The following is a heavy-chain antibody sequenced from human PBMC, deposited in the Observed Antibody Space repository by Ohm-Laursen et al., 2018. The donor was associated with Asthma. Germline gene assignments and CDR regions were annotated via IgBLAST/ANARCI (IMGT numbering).Heavy chain of an antibody. CDR1: GGTFSSYA. Sequence: SVKVSCKASGGTFSSYAISWVRQAPGQGLEWMGGIIPIFGTANYAQKFQGRVTITADESTSTAYMELSSLRSEDTAVYYCARVPGDIVVVPAARYYYGMDVWGQGTTVTVSS. J-gene: IGHJ6*02. CDR3: ARVPGDIVVVPAARYYYGMDV. D-gene: IGHD2-2*01. CDR2: IIPIFGTA. V-gene: IGHV1-69*13.